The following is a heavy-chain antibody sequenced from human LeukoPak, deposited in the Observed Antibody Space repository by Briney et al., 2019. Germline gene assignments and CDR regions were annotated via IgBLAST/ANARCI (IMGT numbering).Heavy chain of an antibody. CDR1: GFTFSSDA. V-gene: IGHV3-23*01. CDR2: ISGSGGST. CDR3: AKDLGYYGSGTYPYYYYYYYMDV. Sequence: GGSLRLSCAASGFTFSSDAMNWVRQALGEGLEWVSAISGSGGSTYYADSVKGRFTISRDNFKNTLHLQMNSLRAEDTAVYYCAKDLGYYGSGTYPYYYYYYYMDVWGKGTTVTVSS. D-gene: IGHD3-10*01. J-gene: IGHJ6*03.